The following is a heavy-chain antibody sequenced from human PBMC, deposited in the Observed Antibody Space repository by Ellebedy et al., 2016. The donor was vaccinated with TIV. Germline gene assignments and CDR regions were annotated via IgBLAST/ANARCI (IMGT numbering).Heavy chain of an antibody. V-gene: IGHV4-39*07. Sequence: MPGGSLRLSCAASGFTVTTNYMNWVRQPPGKGLEWTGSIHYRGSTYYNPSLKSRVTISVDTSKNQFSLNLSSVTAADTAVYYCARDPALPRGRFDPWGQGTLVTVSS. CDR1: GFTVTTNY. CDR2: IHYRGST. CDR3: ARDPALPRGRFDP. J-gene: IGHJ5*02.